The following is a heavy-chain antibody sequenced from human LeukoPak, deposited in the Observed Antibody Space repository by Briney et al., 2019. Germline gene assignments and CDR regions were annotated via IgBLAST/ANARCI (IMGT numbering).Heavy chain of an antibody. D-gene: IGHD3-3*02. CDR1: GGSISSSSYY. J-gene: IGHJ5*02. CDR3: ARVSTLDDWFDP. Sequence: SETLSLTCTVSGGSISSSSYYWGWIRQPPGKGLEWIGEINHSGSTNYNPSLKSRVTISVDTSKNQFSLKLSSVTAADTAVYYCARVSTLDDWFDPWGQGTLVTVSS. V-gene: IGHV4-39*07. CDR2: INHSGST.